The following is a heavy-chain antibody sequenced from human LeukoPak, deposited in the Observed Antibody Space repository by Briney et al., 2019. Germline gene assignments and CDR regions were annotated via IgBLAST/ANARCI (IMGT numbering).Heavy chain of an antibody. CDR1: GITVSSNY. CDR2: IYSGGST. Sequence: GGSLRLSFAASGITVSSNYMSSVRQAPGKGLEWVSVIYSGGSTYYADSVKGRFTISRDNSKNTLYLQMKSLRAEDTAVYYCARVIGPTWFDPWGQRTLVTVSS. CDR3: ARVIGPTWFDP. V-gene: IGHV3-66*01. J-gene: IGHJ5*02. D-gene: IGHD2-15*01.